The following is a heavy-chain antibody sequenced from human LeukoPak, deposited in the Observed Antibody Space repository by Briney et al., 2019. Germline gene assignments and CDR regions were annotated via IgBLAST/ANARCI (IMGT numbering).Heavy chain of an antibody. CDR2: ISGSGGST. J-gene: IGHJ6*02. Sequence: GGSLRLSCAASGFTFSSYAISWVRQAPGKGLEWVSAISGSGGSTYYADSVKGRFTISRDNSKNTLYLQMNSLRAEDTAVYYCAKGVGCSGGTCYSGHGMDVWGQGTTVTVSS. CDR1: GFTFSSYA. V-gene: IGHV3-23*01. CDR3: AKGVGCSGGTCYSGHGMDV. D-gene: IGHD2-15*01.